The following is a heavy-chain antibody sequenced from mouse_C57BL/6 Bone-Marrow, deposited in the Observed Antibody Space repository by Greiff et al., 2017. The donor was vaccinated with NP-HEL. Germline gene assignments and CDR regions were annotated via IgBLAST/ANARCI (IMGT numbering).Heavy chain of an antibody. J-gene: IGHJ3*01. CDR3: ARGRRFAY. V-gene: IGHV5-4*03. CDR2: ISDGGSYT. Sequence: LVESGGGLVKPGGSLKLSCAASGFTFSSYAMSWVRQTPEKRLEWVATISDGGSYTYYPDNVKGRFTISRDNAKNNLYLQMSHLKSEDTAMYYCARGRRFAYWGQGTLVTVSA. CDR1: GFTFSSYA.